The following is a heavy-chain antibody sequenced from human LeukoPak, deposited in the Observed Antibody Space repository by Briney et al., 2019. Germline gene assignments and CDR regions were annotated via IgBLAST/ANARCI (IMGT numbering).Heavy chain of an antibody. V-gene: IGHV4-4*07. Sequence: SETLSLTCAVSAGSISSYYWSWVRQPAGKGLEWIGRIYSTGSTNYNPSLKSRVTMSVDTSKNQFSLRLRSVTAADTAVYDCARQIASAGTAGFDFWGQGALVTVSS. J-gene: IGHJ4*02. CDR1: AGSISSYY. CDR3: ARQIASAGTAGFDF. D-gene: IGHD6-13*01. CDR2: IYSTGST.